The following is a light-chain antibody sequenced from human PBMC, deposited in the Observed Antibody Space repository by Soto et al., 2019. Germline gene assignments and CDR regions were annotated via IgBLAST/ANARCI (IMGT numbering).Light chain of an antibody. CDR2: DII. J-gene: IGLJ1*01. Sequence: QPVLTQPASVSGSPGQSLTISCTGTSSDVGAYIFVSWYQQHPGKAPKLMIYDIINRPSGVSNRFSGSKSGNTASLTISGLQAEDEADYYCVSFTTSRSYVFGTGTKLTVL. CDR1: SSDVGAYIF. V-gene: IGLV2-14*03. CDR3: VSFTTSRSYV.